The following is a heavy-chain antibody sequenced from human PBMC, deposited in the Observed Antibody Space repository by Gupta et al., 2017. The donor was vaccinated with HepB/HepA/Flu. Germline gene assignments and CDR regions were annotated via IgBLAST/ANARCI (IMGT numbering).Heavy chain of an antibody. CDR1: GFTVSKNY. V-gene: IGHV3-66*01. J-gene: IGHJ6*02. Sequence: EVRLVESGGGLVQPGGSLRLCCAASGFTVSKNYMSWVRQAPGKGLEWVSVIYSGGSTYYADSVKGRFTISRDNSKNTLYLQMNSLRAEDTAVYYCVRNLPYYGMDVWGQGTTVTVSS. CDR3: VRNLPYYGMDV. CDR2: IYSGGST.